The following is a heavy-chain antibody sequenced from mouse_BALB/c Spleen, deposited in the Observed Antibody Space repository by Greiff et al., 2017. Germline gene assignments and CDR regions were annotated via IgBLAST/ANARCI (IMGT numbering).Heavy chain of an antibody. CDR2: ISNGGGST. CDR3: ARQGDYGYAMDY. V-gene: IGHV5-12-2*01. D-gene: IGHD2-4*01. CDR1: GFTFSSYT. Sequence: EVHLVESGGGLVQPGGSLKLSCAASGFTFSSYTMSWVRQTPEQRLEWVAYISNGGGSTYYPDTVKGRFTISRDNAKNTLYLQMSSLKSEDTAMYYCARQGDYGYAMDYWGQGTSVTVSS. J-gene: IGHJ4*01.